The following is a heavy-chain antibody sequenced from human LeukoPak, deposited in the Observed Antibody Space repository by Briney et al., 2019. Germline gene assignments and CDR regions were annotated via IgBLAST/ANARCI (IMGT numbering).Heavy chain of an antibody. Sequence: SETLSLTCAVYGGSFSGYYWSWVRQPPGKGREWGGEINHSGSTNYNPSLKSRVTISVDTSKNQFSLKLSSVTAADTAVYYCARGWLLGYYYYGMDVWGQGTTVTVSS. CDR1: GGSFSGYY. V-gene: IGHV4-34*01. CDR2: INHSGST. CDR3: ARGWLLGYYYYGMDV. J-gene: IGHJ6*02. D-gene: IGHD2-2*03.